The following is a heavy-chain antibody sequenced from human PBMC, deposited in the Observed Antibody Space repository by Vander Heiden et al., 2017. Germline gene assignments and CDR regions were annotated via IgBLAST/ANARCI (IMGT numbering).Heavy chain of an antibody. CDR1: GFTFDDYA. CDR2: ISWNSGSI. CDR3: AKSRYFDWYYFDY. D-gene: IGHD3-9*01. J-gene: IGHJ4*02. Sequence: EVQLVESGGGLVQPGRSLRLSCAASGFTFDDYAMHWVRQAPGKGLEWVSGISWNSGSIGYADSVKGRFTISRDNAKNSLYLQMNSLIAEDTALYYCAKSRYFDWYYFDYWGQGTLVTVSS. V-gene: IGHV3-9*01.